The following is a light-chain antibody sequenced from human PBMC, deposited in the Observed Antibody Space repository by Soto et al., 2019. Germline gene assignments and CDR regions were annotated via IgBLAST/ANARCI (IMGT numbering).Light chain of an antibody. Sequence: EIVMTQSPATLSMSPGERATLSCRASQSISSNLAWYQQKPGQAPRLLIYGASTRATGIPARFSGSGSGTDFTLTISSLQSEDFAIYYCQQYNNWPPLSTFGQGTKLENK. CDR1: QSISSN. CDR2: GAS. V-gene: IGKV3-15*01. J-gene: IGKJ2*01. CDR3: QQYNNWPPLST.